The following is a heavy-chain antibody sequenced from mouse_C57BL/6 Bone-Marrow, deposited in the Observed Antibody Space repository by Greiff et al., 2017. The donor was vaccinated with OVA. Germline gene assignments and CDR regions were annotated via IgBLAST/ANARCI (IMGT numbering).Heavy chain of an antibody. CDR1: GYTFTSYW. CDR3: ARWAYYSDYVGY. J-gene: IGHJ2*01. D-gene: IGHD2-12*01. CDR2: IHPNSGST. Sequence: VQLQQPGAELVKPGASVKLSCKASGYTFTSYWMHWVKQRPGHGLEWIGMIHPNSGSTNYNEKFKSKATLTVDKSSSTAYMQLSSLTSEDSAVYYCARWAYYSDYVGYWYQGNTLTVSS. V-gene: IGHV1-64*01.